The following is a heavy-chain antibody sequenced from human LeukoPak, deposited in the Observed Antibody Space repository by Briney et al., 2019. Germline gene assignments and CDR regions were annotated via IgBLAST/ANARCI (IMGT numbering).Heavy chain of an antibody. CDR2: INHSGST. J-gene: IGHJ6*04. V-gene: IGHV4-34*01. Sequence: ASLRLSCAASGFTFSSYAMSWIRQPPGKGLEWIGEINHSGSTNYKPPLKSRVTISVDTSKNQFSLKLSSVTAADTAVYYCARGPGGYRSSTSCYYYGMDVWGKGTTVTVSS. CDR3: ARGPGGYRSSTSCYYYGMDV. CDR1: GFTFSSYA. D-gene: IGHD2-2*01.